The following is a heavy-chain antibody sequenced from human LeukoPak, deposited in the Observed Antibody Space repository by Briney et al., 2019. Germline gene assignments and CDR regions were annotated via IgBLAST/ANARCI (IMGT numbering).Heavy chain of an antibody. Sequence: GGSLRLSCATSGFTFSSYNMNWVRQAPGKGLEWISFIRSSGNIMYYADSVKGRFTISRDNAKNSLYLQMNSLRAEDTAVYYCTRERVGATAYYFDYWGQGTLVTVSS. V-gene: IGHV3-48*04. J-gene: IGHJ4*02. CDR1: GFTFSSYN. CDR3: TRERVGATAYYFDY. CDR2: IRSSGNIM. D-gene: IGHD1-26*01.